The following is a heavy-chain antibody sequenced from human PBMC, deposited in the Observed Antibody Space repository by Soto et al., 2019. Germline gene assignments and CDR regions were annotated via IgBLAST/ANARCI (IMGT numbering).Heavy chain of an antibody. Sequence: ASVKVSCKASGYTFTSYGISWVRQAPGQGLEWMGWINPNSGGTNYAQKFQGRVTMTRDTSISTAYMELSRLRSDDTAVYYCARDLKGRNPFDYWGQGTLVTVSS. CDR3: ARDLKGRNPFDY. CDR2: INPNSGGT. J-gene: IGHJ4*02. V-gene: IGHV1-2*02. CDR1: GYTFTSYG.